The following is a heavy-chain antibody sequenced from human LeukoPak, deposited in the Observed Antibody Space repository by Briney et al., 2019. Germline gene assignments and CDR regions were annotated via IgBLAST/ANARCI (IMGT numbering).Heavy chain of an antibody. J-gene: IGHJ4*02. CDR1: GFTFSSYW. Sequence: GGSLTLSCTVSGFTFSSYWMTWDSQVPGKGMQWVANINKDGREKYYMDSMKGRLNISRDNTENSVFLQLTSLRPEDTGIFFCAKGRDYGDFWGQGTLVAVSS. V-gene: IGHV3-7*01. CDR2: INKDGREK. CDR3: AKGRDYGDF.